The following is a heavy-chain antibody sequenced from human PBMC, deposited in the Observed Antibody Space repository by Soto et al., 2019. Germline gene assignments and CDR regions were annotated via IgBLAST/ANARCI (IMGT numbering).Heavy chain of an antibody. J-gene: IGHJ5*02. CDR2: ISGTGVYT. V-gene: IGHV3-23*01. Sequence: EVPVLESGGGLVQPGGSLRLSCAASGFNFSRYTMSWVRQAPGKGLEWVSAISGTGVYTYYADSVKGRFIISRDNSKNMLYLQMNSLRAEDTAIYYCARGRLAALFDPWGQGTLVIVSS. CDR1: GFNFSRYT. CDR3: ARGRLAALFDP.